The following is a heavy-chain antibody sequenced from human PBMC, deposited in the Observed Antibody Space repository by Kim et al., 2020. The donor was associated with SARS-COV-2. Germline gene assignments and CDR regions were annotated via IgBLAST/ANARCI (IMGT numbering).Heavy chain of an antibody. CDR3: ASYDSSGYYSGPADY. V-gene: IGHV4-39*07. D-gene: IGHD3-22*01. CDR1: GGSISSSSYY. Sequence: SETLSLTCTVSGGSISSSSYYWGWIRQPPGKGLEWIGSIYYSGSTYYNPSLKSRVTISVDTSKNQFSLKLSSVTAADTAVYYCASYDSSGYYSGPADYWGQGTLVTVSS. CDR2: IYYSGST. J-gene: IGHJ4*02.